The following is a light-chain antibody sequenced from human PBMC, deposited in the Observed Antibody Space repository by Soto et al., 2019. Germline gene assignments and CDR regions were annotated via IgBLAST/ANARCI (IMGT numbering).Light chain of an antibody. CDR1: QSVNGNY. J-gene: IGKJ1*01. Sequence: ETVLTQSPGTLSLSPGERATLSCRASQSVNGNYLAWYQQKPGQAPRLLIYGTSSRATGIPDRFSGSGSGTDFTITISRLEPEDFEVYYCQKCGSLPGTFGQGTKVDIK. CDR2: GTS. V-gene: IGKV3-20*01. CDR3: QKCGSLPGT.